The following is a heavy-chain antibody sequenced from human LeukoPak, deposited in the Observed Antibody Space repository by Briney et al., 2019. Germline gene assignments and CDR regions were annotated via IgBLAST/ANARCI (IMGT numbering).Heavy chain of an antibody. Sequence: GESLKISCKGSGYSFTNYWIAWVRQMPGRGLEWMGIIYPGDSDTRYSPSFQGQVTVSADKSISTAYLQWSSLKASDTAMYYCARQNFLGDPYLDYWAQENVLTVSS. CDR3: ARQNFLGDPYLDY. J-gene: IGHJ4*02. D-gene: IGHD3-16*01. CDR1: GYSFTNYW. CDR2: IYPGDSDT. V-gene: IGHV5-51*01.